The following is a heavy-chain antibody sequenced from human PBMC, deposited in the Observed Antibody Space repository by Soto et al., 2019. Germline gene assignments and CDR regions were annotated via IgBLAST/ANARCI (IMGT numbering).Heavy chain of an antibody. V-gene: IGHV3-23*01. J-gene: IGHJ5*02. CDR1: GFTFSSYA. Sequence: EVQLLESGGGLVQPGGSLRLSCAASGFTFSSYAMSWVRQAPEKGLEWVSGISASGGSTHYADSVKGRFTISRDNSKNTLYLQMSSLRVEDTAVYYCAKGLSRRGDPWGQGTLVTVSS. D-gene: IGHD3-10*01. CDR2: ISASGGST. CDR3: AKGLSRRGDP.